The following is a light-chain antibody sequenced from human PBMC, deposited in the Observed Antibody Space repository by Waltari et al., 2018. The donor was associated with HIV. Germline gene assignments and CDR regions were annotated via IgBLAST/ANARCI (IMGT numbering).Light chain of an antibody. CDR3: QQYYDIPRT. CDR2: WAS. J-gene: IGKJ1*01. Sequence: DIVMTQSPDSLAVSLGERATINCKSSQSILYSSNNKNYLAWYQQRPGQPPKLLLYWASTREFGVPDRFSGSGSGSDFTLTISSLQAEDVAVYFCQQYYDIPRTFGQGTKVEIK. CDR1: QSILYSSNNKNY. V-gene: IGKV4-1*01.